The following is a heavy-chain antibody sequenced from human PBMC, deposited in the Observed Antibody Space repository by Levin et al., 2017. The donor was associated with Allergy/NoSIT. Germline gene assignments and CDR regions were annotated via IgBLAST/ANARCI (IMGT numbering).Heavy chain of an antibody. CDR1: GFTFSSYA. D-gene: IGHD6-13*01. CDR3: ANGRERQQLSG. V-gene: IGHV3-23*01. J-gene: IGHJ4*02. Sequence: GESLKISCAASGFTFSSYAMSWVRQAPGEGLEWVSGISDSGVYTYYADSLKGRFTISRDNSKNTVYLQMNSLRAEDTAVYYCANGRERQQLSGWGQGTLVTVSS. CDR2: ISDSGVYT.